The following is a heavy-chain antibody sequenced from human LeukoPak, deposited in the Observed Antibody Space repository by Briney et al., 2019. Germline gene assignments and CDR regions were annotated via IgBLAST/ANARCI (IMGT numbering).Heavy chain of an antibody. J-gene: IGHJ4*02. CDR3: TTAHVLLWFGESFDY. D-gene: IGHD3-10*01. CDR1: GFTFSNAW. Sequence: GGSLRLSCAASGFTFSNAWMSWVRQAPGKGLEWVGRIKSKTDGGTTDYAAPVKGRFTISRDDSKNTLYPQMNSLKTEDTAVYYCTTAHVLLWFGESFDYWGQGTLVTVSS. V-gene: IGHV3-15*01. CDR2: IKSKTDGGTT.